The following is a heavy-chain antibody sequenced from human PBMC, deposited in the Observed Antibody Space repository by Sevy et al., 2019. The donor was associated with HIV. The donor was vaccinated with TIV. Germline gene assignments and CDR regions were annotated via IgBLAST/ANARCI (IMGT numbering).Heavy chain of an antibody. CDR1: GFTFSDYY. J-gene: IGHJ3*02. V-gene: IGHV3-11*06. CDR2: ISSSSSYT. Sequence: GGSLRLSCAASGFTFSDYYMNWIRQAPGKGLEWVSYISSSSSYTNYADSVKGRFTISRDNAKNSLYLQMNSLRAEDTAVYYCARALKGLIDAFDIWGQWTMVTVSS. D-gene: IGHD3-16*01. CDR3: ARALKGLIDAFDI.